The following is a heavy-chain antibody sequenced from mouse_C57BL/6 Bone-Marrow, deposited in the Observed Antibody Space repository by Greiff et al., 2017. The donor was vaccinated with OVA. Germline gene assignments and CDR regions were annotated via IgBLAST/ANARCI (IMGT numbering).Heavy chain of an antibody. D-gene: IGHD6-2*01. CDR2: IYPGGGYT. J-gene: IGHJ4*01. V-gene: IGHV1-63*01. CDR3: ARLVTMGDYYAMDY. CDR1: GYTFTHYW. Sequence: QVQLQQSGAELVRPGTSVKMSCKASGYTFTHYWLGWAQQTPGHGLEWIGDIYPGGGYTNSNEKFKGKATLTADKSSSTAYMQFSSLTSEDSAIYYCARLVTMGDYYAMDYWGQGTSVTVSS.